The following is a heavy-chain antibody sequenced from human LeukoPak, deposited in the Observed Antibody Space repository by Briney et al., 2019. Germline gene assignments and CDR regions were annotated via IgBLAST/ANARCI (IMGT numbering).Heavy chain of an antibody. D-gene: IGHD5-24*01. CDR3: ATPLERRDGYNYFDY. J-gene: IGHJ4*02. CDR1: GYTFTGYY. Sequence: ASVKVSCKASGYTFTGYYMHWVRQAPGQGLEWMGWINPNSGGSTSYAQKFQGRVTMTRDTSTSTVYMELSSLRSEDTAVYYCATPLERRDGYNYFDYWGQGTLVTVSS. CDR2: INPNSGGST. V-gene: IGHV1-46*01.